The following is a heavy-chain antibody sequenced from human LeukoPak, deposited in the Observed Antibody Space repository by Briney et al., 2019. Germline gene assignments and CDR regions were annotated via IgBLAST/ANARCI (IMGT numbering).Heavy chain of an antibody. Sequence: GGSLRLSCAASGFTFSSYSMNWVRQAPGKGLEWVSSISSSSSYIYYADSVKGRFTISRDNAKNSLYLQMNSLRAEGTAVYYCARSSSSSSYYYYGMDVWGQGTTVTVSS. J-gene: IGHJ6*02. CDR2: ISSSSSYI. CDR3: ARSSSSSSYYYYGMDV. D-gene: IGHD6-6*01. CDR1: GFTFSSYS. V-gene: IGHV3-21*01.